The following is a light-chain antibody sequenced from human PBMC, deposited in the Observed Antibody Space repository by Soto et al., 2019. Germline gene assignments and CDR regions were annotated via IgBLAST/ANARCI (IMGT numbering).Light chain of an antibody. CDR3: SSYTSSSTLV. J-gene: IGLJ2*01. CDR1: SSDVGGYNY. V-gene: IGLV2-14*01. CDR2: EVS. Sequence: QSVLTQPASVSGSPGQSITISCTGTSSDVGGYNYVSWYQQHPGIAPKLMISEVSNRPSGVSNRFSGSKSGNTASLTISGLQAEDEADYCCSSYTSSSTLVFGGGTKLTVL.